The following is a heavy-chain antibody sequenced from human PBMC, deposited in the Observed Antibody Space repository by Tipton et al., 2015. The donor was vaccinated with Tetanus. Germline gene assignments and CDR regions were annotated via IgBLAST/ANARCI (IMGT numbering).Heavy chain of an antibody. Sequence: TLSLTCTVSGGSVRGGSYYWNWIRQPPGKGLEWIGYISYSGSTNSNYSLKGRITISQDTSNNQFSLKLTSVTAADTAVYYCARANYDFPKKGPFDSWGQGTLVIVSS. D-gene: IGHD3-3*01. V-gene: IGHV4-61*01. CDR1: GGSVRGGSYY. CDR3: ARANYDFPKKGPFDS. J-gene: IGHJ4*02. CDR2: ISYSGST.